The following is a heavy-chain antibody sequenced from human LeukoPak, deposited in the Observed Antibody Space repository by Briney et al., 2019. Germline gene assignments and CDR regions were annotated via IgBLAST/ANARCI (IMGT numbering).Heavy chain of an antibody. CDR2: IYYSGST. Sequence: PSETLSLTCTVSGGSISSSSYYWGWIRQPPGKGLEWIGSIYYSGSTYYNPSLKSRVTISVDTSKNQFSLKLSSVTAADTAVYYCARGGRYYDSSGYISSDAFDIWGQGTMVTVSS. D-gene: IGHD3-22*01. V-gene: IGHV4-39*01. CDR3: ARGGRYYDSSGYISSDAFDI. CDR1: GGSISSSSYY. J-gene: IGHJ3*02.